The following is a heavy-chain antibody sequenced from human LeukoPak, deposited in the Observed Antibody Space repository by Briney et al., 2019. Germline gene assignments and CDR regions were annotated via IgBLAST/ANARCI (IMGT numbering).Heavy chain of an antibody. D-gene: IGHD6-19*01. V-gene: IGHV4-59*01. J-gene: IGHJ3*02. CDR3: ARDSAYSSGWYDLAFDI. CDR2: IYYSGST. Sequence: PSETLSLTCTVSGGSISSYYWSWIRQPPGKGLEWIGYIYYSGSTNYNPSLKSRVTISVDTSKNQFSLKLSSVTAADTAVYYCARDSAYSSGWYDLAFDIWGQGTVVTVSS. CDR1: GGSISSYY.